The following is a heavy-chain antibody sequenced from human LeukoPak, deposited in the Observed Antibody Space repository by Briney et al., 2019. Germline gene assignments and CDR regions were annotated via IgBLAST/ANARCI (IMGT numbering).Heavy chain of an antibody. Sequence: SETLSLTCTVSGGSFSGYYWSWIRQPPGKGLEWIGEINHSGSTNYNPSLKSRVTISVDTSKNQSSLKLSSVTAADTAMYYCARGLSAIVHWGQGTLVTVSS. CDR1: GGSFSGYY. V-gene: IGHV4-34*01. CDR2: INHSGST. D-gene: IGHD2-21*02. CDR3: ARGLSAIVH. J-gene: IGHJ4*02.